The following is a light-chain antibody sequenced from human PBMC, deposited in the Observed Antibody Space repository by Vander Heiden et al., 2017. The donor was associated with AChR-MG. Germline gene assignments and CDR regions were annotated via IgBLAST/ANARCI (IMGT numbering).Light chain of an antibody. CDR1: QSIRGY. V-gene: IGKV3-11*01. CDR3: QQGSKWPHT. J-gene: IGKJ4*01. CDR2: DAT. Sequence: EIVLTQSPSTRSSSPGERVTLSCRASQSIRGYLAWYQQKPGQAPKLLIYDATNRTTGVPARFSGSGSGTDFTLTISSLEPEDFAVYYCQQGSKWPHTFGEGTKVQIK.